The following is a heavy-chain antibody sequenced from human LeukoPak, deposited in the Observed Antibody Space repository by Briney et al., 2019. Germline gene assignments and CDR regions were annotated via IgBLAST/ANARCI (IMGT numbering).Heavy chain of an antibody. CDR2: IYYSGNT. CDR1: GGSISSYY. CDR3: ASHCSGGSCYEGSY. J-gene: IGHJ4*02. D-gene: IGHD2-15*01. V-gene: IGHV4-59*01. Sequence: PSETLSLTCTVSGGSISSYYWSWIRQPPGKGLEWIGYIYYSGNTNYNPSLKSRVTISVDTSKNQFSLKLSSVTAADTAVYYCASHCSGGSCYEGSYWGQGTLVTVSS.